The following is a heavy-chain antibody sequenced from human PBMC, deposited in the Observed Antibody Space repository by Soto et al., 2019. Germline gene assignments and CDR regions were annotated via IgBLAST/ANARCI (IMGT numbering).Heavy chain of an antibody. V-gene: IGHV3-64D*06. Sequence: GSLGVPCVASGVTFNTYAMHWVRQAPGKGLEYVSSISHNGVATYYIDSVKGRFTISRDNYKNTLFLQMTSLRAEDTAVYYCVKDRWVDYWGQGTLVTVS. CDR3: VKDRWVDY. CDR1: GVTFNTYA. J-gene: IGHJ4*02. CDR2: ISHNGVAT. D-gene: IGHD6-13*01.